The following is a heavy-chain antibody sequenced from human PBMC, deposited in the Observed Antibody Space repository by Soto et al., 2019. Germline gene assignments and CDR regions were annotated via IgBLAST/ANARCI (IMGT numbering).Heavy chain of an antibody. V-gene: IGHV3-23*01. J-gene: IGHJ4*02. D-gene: IGHD1-26*01. Sequence: EVQLLESGGGLVQPGGSLRLSCVASGFSFGTYAMTWVRQVPGKGLEWVSTISGCIVSTFYADSVKGRFTISRDISKKMLFLHMNGLRGEDTGRYYCAKGAAPYFDYWGRGTLVTVSS. CDR3: AKGAAPYFDY. CDR2: ISGCIVST. CDR1: GFSFGTYA.